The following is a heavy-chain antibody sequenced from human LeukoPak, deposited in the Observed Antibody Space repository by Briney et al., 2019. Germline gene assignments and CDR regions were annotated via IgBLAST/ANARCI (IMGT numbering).Heavy chain of an antibody. Sequence: GASVKVSCKASGYTFTGYYMHWVRQAPGQGLEWMGWINPNSGGTNYAQKFQGRVTMTRDTSISTAYMELSRLRSDDTAVYYCARVRRSGWFRIEYWGQGTLVTVSS. CDR1: GYTFTGYY. J-gene: IGHJ4*02. CDR2: INPNSGGT. V-gene: IGHV1-2*02. D-gene: IGHD6-19*01. CDR3: ARVRRSGWFRIEY.